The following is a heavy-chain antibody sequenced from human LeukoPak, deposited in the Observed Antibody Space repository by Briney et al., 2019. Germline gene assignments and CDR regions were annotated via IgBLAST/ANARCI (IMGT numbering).Heavy chain of an antibody. J-gene: IGHJ4*02. Sequence: PSETLSLTCSVSGGSISSSSYHWGWIRQPPGKGLEWIGSIYYTGTTYYNPSLKSRVTISVDTSKNQFSLKVNSLTAADTALYYCAPTYDYTCGGFDYWGQGTLVTVSS. CDR1: GGSISSSSYH. CDR3: APTYDYTCGGFDY. CDR2: IYYTGTT. D-gene: IGHD2-2*02. V-gene: IGHV4-39*01.